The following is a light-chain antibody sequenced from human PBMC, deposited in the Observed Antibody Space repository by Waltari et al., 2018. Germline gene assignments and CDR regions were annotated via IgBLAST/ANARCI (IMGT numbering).Light chain of an antibody. CDR3: QQYGSSPYT. CDR1: QTVSNNY. J-gene: IGKJ2*01. V-gene: IGKV3-20*01. CDR2: GAS. Sequence: EIVLTQSPGTLSLSAGERATLSCSATQTVSNNYLAWDQQKPGQAPRLLIYGASTRATVIQAKVRGSGVGADFTLTISRLDPEDFAMYFCQQYGSSPYTFGQGTKLE.